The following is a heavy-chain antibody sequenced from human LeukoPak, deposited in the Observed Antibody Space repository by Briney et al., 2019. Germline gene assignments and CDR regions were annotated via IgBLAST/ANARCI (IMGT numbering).Heavy chain of an antibody. D-gene: IGHD4-17*01. J-gene: IGHJ4*02. CDR2: IYYSGST. V-gene: IGHV4-59*12. CDR3: ARIPTVTFFDY. CDR1: GGSISSYY. Sequence: AETLSLTCTVSGGSISSYYWSWIRQPPGKGLEWIGYIYYSGSTNYNPSLKSRVTISVDTSKNQFSLKLSSVTAADTAVYYCARIPTVTFFDYWGQGTLVTVSS.